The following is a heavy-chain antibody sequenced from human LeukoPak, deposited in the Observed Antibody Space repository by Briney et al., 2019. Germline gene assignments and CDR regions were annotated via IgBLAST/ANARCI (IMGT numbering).Heavy chain of an antibody. V-gene: IGHV1-24*01. CDR3: ATDLPVAGTFSY. Sequence: ASVKVSCKVSGYTLTEVSMHWGRQAPGKGLEWMGGFDPEDGETIYAQKFQGRVTMTEDTSTDTAHMELSSLRSEDTAVYYCATDLPVAGTFSYWGQGTLVTVSS. J-gene: IGHJ4*02. CDR2: FDPEDGET. CDR1: GYTLTEVS. D-gene: IGHD6-19*01.